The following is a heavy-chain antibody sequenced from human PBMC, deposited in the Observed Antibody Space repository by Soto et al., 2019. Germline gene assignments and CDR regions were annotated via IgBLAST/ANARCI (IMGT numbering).Heavy chain of an antibody. J-gene: IGHJ4*02. CDR1: GYTLTELS. D-gene: IGHD3-10*01. V-gene: IGHV1-24*01. Sequence: ASVKVSCKVSGYTLTELSMHWVRQAPGKGLEWMGGFDPEDGETIYAQKFQGRVTMTEDTSTDTAYMELSSLRSDDTAVFYCAREMVRGVGSDYWGLGTLVTVSS. CDR3: AREMVRGVGSDY. CDR2: FDPEDGET.